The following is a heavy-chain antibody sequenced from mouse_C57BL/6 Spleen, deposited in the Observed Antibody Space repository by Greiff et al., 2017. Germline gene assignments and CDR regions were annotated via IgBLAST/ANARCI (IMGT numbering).Heavy chain of an antibody. Sequence: EVQVVESGGGLVQSGRSLRLSCATSGFTFSDFYMEWVRQAPGTGLEWIAASRNKANDYTTEYSASVKGRFIVSRDTSQSILYLQMNALRAEDTAIYYCARDYGYCAMDYWGQGTSVTGSS. CDR3: ARDYGYCAMDY. J-gene: IGHJ4*01. CDR1: GFTFSDFY. V-gene: IGHV7-1*01. CDR2: SRNKANDYTT. D-gene: IGHD1-1*02.